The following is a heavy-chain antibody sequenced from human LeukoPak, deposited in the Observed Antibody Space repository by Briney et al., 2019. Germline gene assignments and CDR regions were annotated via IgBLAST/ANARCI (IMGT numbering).Heavy chain of an antibody. D-gene: IGHD1-26*01. CDR2: IYYSGST. CDR1: GGSISSSSYY. Sequence: SETLSLTCTVSGGSISSSSYYWGWIRQPPGKGLEWIGSIYYSGSTYYNPSLKSRVTISVDTSKNQFSLKLSSVTAADTAVYYCARVGGSYYYYYYMDVWGKGTTVTVSS. CDR3: ARVGGSYYYYYYMDV. J-gene: IGHJ6*03. V-gene: IGHV4-39*07.